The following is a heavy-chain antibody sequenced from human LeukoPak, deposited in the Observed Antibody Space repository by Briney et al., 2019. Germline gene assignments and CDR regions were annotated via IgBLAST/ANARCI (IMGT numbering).Heavy chain of an antibody. V-gene: IGHV3-30*03. CDR1: GFTFSSYG. CDR2: ISYDGSNK. D-gene: IGHD3-16*01. J-gene: IGHJ4*02. CDR3: ARGVARNWGLHY. Sequence: GGSLRLSCAASGFTFSSYGMHWVRQAPGKGLEWVAVISYDGSNKYYADSVKGRFTISRDNSKNTLSLQMNSLRVEDTAVYYCARGVARNWGLHYWGQGTLVTVSS.